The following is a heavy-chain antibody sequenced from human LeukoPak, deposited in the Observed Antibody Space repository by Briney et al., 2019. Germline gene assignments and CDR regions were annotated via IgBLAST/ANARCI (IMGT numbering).Heavy chain of an antibody. V-gene: IGHV4-4*07. CDR1: GGSISSYY. J-gene: IGHJ6*03. D-gene: IGHD2-2*01. Sequence: PSETLSLTCTVSGGSISSYYWSWIRQPAGKGLEWIGRIYTSGSTNYNPSLKSRVTMSVDTSKNQFSLKLSSMTAADTAVYYCARGSYCSSTSCYETYYYYYMDVWGKGTTVTVSS. CDR3: ARGSYCSSTSCYETYYYYYMDV. CDR2: IYTSGST.